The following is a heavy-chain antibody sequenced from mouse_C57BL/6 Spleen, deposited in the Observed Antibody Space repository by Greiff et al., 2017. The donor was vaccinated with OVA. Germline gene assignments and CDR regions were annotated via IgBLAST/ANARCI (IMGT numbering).Heavy chain of an antibody. D-gene: IGHD2-5*01. J-gene: IGHJ1*03. CDR2: IHHNSGST. Sequence: QVQLQQPGAELVKPGASVKLSCKASGYTFTSYWMHWVKQRPGQGLEWIGMIHHNSGSTNYNEKFKSKATLTVDKSSSTAYMQLSSLTSEDSAVYYCARSDYSNYWYFDVWGTGTTVTVSS. V-gene: IGHV1-64*01. CDR1: GYTFTSYW. CDR3: ARSDYSNYWYFDV.